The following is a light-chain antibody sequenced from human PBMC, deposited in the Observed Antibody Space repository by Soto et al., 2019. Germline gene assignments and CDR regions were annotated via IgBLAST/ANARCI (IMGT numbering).Light chain of an antibody. Sequence: DIQMTQSPSTLSASVGDTVSITCRASLSISSWLAWYQQKPGKAPKLLIYEASNLKSEVPSRFSGSGSGTDFTLTINGLQPDDFATYYCQQYDRFPYSVGPGTRLEIK. CDR1: LSISSW. J-gene: IGKJ2*01. CDR2: EAS. CDR3: QQYDRFPYS. V-gene: IGKV1-5*03.